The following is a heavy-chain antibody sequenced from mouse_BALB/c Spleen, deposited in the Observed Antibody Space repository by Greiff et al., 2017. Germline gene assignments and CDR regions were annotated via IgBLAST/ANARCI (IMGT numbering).Heavy chain of an antibody. CDR2: IYPGNSDT. CDR3: TRGHYYYGSSYDWYFDV. J-gene: IGHJ1*01. V-gene: IGHV1-5*01. CDR1: GYSFTSYW. D-gene: IGHD1-1*01. Sequence: EVQLQQSGTVLARPGASVKMSCKASGYSFTSYWMHWVKQRPGQGLEWIGAIYPGNSDTSYNQKFKGKAKLTAVTSASTAYMELSSLTNEDSAVYYCTRGHYYYGSSYDWYFDVWGAGTTVTVSS.